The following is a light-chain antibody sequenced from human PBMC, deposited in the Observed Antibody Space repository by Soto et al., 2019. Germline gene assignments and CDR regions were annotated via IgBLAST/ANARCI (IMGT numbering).Light chain of an antibody. CDR2: GAS. CDR3: KQYNDWPIT. CDR1: QSVISN. J-gene: IGKJ3*01. V-gene: IGKV3-15*01. Sequence: EIVMTQSPATLSVSPGERATLSCRASQSVISNLGWYQQKPGQAPRLLIYGASTRATGIPARFSGRGSGTEFTLTISSLQSEDFAVYYCKQYNDWPITFGHGTKVDIK.